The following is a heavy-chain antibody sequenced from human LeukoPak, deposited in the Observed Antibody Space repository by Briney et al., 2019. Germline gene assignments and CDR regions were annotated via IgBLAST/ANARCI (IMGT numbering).Heavy chain of an antibody. Sequence: ESGPTLVKPTQTLTLTCTFSGFSLSTSGVGVGWIRQPPGKALEWLARIDWDDDKYYSTSLKTRLTISKDTSKNQVVLTMTNMDPVDTATYYCARIPVYSSSPYFDYWGQGTLVTVSS. CDR2: IDWDDDK. J-gene: IGHJ4*02. D-gene: IGHD6-6*01. V-gene: IGHV2-70*11. CDR1: GFSLSTSGVG. CDR3: ARIPVYSSSPYFDY.